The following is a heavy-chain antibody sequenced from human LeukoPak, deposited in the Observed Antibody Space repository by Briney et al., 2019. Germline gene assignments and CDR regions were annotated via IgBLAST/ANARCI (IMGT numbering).Heavy chain of an antibody. V-gene: IGHV4-4*07. D-gene: IGHD3-10*01. CDR2: IYTSGST. CDR3: ARVTPPDKTYYYGSGKNDAFDI. Sequence: SETLSLTCTVSGGSISSYYWSWIRQPAGKGLEWIGRIYTSGSTNYNPSLKSRVTMSVDTSKNRFSLKLSSVTAADTAVYYCARVTPPDKTYYYGSGKNDAFDIWGQGTMATVSS. J-gene: IGHJ3*02. CDR1: GGSISSYY.